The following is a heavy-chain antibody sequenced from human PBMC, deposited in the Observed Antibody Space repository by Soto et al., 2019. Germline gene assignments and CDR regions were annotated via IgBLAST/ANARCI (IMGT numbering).Heavy chain of an antibody. CDR2: INAGTGNI. D-gene: IGHD4-17*01. V-gene: IGHV1-3*01. Sequence: ASVNVSCKTSGYSFTRYAIHWVRQAPGQGLEWMGWINAGTGNIQYSQKFQGRVTITTDTSASTAYMELSSLRSEETAVYYCARDRYGDCDYWGRGTLVTVSS. J-gene: IGHJ4*02. CDR1: GYSFTRYA. CDR3: ARDRYGDCDY.